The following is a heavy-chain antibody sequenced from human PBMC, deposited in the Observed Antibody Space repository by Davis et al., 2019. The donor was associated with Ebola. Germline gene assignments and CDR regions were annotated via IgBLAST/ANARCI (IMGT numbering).Heavy chain of an antibody. D-gene: IGHD4-17*01. V-gene: IGHV3-74*01. J-gene: IGHJ4*02. CDR2: INSDGSST. CDR1: GFTFSYYW. CDR3: VGSDYAY. Sequence: GESLKISCAASGFTFSYYWMHWVRQAPGKGLVWVSRINSDGSSTNYADSVKGRFTISRDNAKNSLYLQMNSLRAEDTAVYYCVGSDYAYWGQGTLVTVSS.